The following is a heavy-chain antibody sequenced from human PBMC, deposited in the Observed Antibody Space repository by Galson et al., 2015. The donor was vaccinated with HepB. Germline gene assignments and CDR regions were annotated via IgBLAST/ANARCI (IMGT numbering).Heavy chain of an antibody. CDR3: ARRTYCRGDICYGMDV. Sequence: SLRLSCAASGFTFSSYAMHWVRQAPGKGLEWVAVISYDGSNKYYADSVKGRFTISRDNSKNTLYLQMNSLRADDTAVYYCARRTYCRGDICYGMDVWGQGTTVTVS. CDR2: ISYDGSNK. D-gene: IGHD2-15*01. V-gene: IGHV3-30*04. J-gene: IGHJ6*02. CDR1: GFTFSSYA.